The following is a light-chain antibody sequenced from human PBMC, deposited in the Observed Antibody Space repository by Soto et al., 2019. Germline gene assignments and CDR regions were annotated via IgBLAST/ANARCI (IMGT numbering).Light chain of an antibody. CDR2: DAS. J-gene: IGKJ4*01. CDR3: QQRSNS. Sequence: EFVLTQSPGTLSFSPGQRATLSCRASQTVSRSLTWYQQKPGQAPRLLIYDASTRATGIPPRFSGSGSGTDFTLTISSLEPEDFAVYYCQQRSNSFGGGTKVDIK. V-gene: IGKV3-11*01. CDR1: QTVSRS.